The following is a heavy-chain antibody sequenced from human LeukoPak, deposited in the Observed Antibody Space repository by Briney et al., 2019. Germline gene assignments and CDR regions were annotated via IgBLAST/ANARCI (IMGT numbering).Heavy chain of an antibody. Sequence: GGSLRLSCAASGFTFSSYWMSWVRQAPGKGLEWVANIKQDGSEKYYVDSVKGRFTISRDNAKNSLYLQMNSLRAEDTAVYYCARDDILTSRLYYYYYMDVWGKGTTVTISS. V-gene: IGHV3-7*01. CDR2: IKQDGSEK. CDR3: ARDDILTSRLYYYYYMDV. J-gene: IGHJ6*03. D-gene: IGHD3-9*01. CDR1: GFTFSSYW.